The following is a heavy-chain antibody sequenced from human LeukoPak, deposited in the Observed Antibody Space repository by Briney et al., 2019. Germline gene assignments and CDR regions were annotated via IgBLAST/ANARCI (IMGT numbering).Heavy chain of an antibody. CDR2: IYYSGST. D-gene: IGHD3-10*01. J-gene: IGHJ4*02. V-gene: IGHV4-39*01. CDR3: ARLGSFDY. Sequence: SETLPLTCTVSGGSISSSIYYWVWIRQPPGKGLEWIGSIYYSGSTYYNPSLKSRVTISVDTSKNQFSLKLSSVTAADTAVYYCARLGSFDYWGQGTLVTISS. CDR1: GGSISSSIYY.